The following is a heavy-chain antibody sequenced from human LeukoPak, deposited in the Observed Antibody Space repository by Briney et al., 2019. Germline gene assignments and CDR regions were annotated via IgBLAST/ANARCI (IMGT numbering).Heavy chain of an antibody. V-gene: IGHV3-74*01. J-gene: IGHJ4*02. CDR2: INSDGSST. CDR1: GFTFSSYW. D-gene: IGHD3-10*01. Sequence: GGSLRLSCAASGFTFSSYWMHWVRQAPGKGLVWVSRINSDGSSTSYADSVKGRFTISRDNAKNTLYLQMNSLRAEDTAVYYCARGGVTMVRGQYYMDVWGQGTLVTVSS. CDR3: ARGGVTMVRGQYYMDV.